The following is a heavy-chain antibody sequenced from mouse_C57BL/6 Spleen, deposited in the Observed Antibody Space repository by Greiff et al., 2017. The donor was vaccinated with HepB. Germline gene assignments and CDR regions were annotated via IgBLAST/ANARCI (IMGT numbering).Heavy chain of an antibody. Sequence: VMLVESGPGLVQPSQSLSITCTVSGFSLTSYGVHWVRQSPGEGLEWLGVIWSGGSTDYNAAFISRLSISKDNSKSQVFFKMNSLQADDTAIYYCAGSLTQYFDVWGTGTTVTVSS. CDR3: AGSLTQYFDV. CDR2: IWSGGST. V-gene: IGHV2-2*01. CDR1: GFSLTSYG. J-gene: IGHJ1*03.